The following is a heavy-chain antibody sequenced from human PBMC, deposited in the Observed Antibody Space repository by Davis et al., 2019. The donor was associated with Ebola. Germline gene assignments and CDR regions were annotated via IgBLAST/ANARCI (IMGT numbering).Heavy chain of an antibody. CDR2: IYYNGST. V-gene: IGHV4-59*01. D-gene: IGHD3-10*01. CDR1: GGSISSYY. Sequence: MPSETLSLTCSVSGGSISSYYWSWIRQPPGKQLEWVGYIYYNGSTNYNPSLKSRVTISVDTSKDQFSLKLSSVTAADTVMYFCARGRGSLNVWGQGTTVTVSS. CDR3: ARGRGSLNV. J-gene: IGHJ6*02.